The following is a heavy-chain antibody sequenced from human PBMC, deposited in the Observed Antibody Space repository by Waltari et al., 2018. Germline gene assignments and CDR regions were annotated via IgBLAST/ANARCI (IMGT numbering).Heavy chain of an antibody. V-gene: IGHV1-3*01. CDR2: INAGNGNT. Sequence: QVQLVQSGAEVKKPGASVKVSCKASGYTFTSYAMHWVRQAPGQRLEWMGWINAGNGNTKYSQKFQGIVTITRDTSASTAYMELSSLRSEDTAVYYCARPYCSSTSCYRYGMDVWGQGTTVTVSS. J-gene: IGHJ6*02. D-gene: IGHD2-2*02. CDR1: GYTFTSYA. CDR3: ARPYCSSTSCYRYGMDV.